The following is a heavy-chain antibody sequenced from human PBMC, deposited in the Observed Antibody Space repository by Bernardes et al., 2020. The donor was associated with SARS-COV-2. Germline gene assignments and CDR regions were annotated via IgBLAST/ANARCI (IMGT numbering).Heavy chain of an antibody. CDR1: GFAFSDYG. CDR2: ISYDGSQK. Sequence: GGSLRLSCAASGFAFSDYGMHWVRQVPGKGLEWVAVISYDGSQKNYVDSVKGRFTISRDNAKNTLFLEMNSLRVEDTALYYCAKDQQLIAVVDFFDYWGQGALVTVSS. J-gene: IGHJ4*02. CDR3: AKDQQLIAVVDFFDY. V-gene: IGHV3-30*18. D-gene: IGHD2-2*01.